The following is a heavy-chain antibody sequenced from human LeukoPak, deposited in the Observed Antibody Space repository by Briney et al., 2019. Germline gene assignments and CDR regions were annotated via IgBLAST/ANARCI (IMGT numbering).Heavy chain of an antibody. V-gene: IGHV3-33*01. CDR1: GFTFSSYG. CDR2: IWYDGSHK. J-gene: IGHJ4*02. Sequence: GGSLRLSCAASGFTFSSYGMHWVRQAPGKGLEWVAVIWYDGSHKYYADSVKGRFIISRDNSKNTLHLQMNSLRAEDTAVYYCARDGRYTEFDYWGQGTLVTVSS. CDR3: ARDGRYTEFDY. D-gene: IGHD5-18*01.